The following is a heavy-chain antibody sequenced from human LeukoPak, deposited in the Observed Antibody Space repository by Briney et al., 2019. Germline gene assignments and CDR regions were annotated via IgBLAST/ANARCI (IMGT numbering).Heavy chain of an antibody. Sequence: PGESLKISCKGSGYSFTSYWIGWVRQMPGKGLEWMGRIDPSDSYTNYSPSFQGHVTISADKSISTAYLQWSSLKASDTAMYYCARHFTMAGWFDPWGQGTLVTVSS. CDR3: ARHFTMAGWFDP. CDR2: IDPSDSYT. J-gene: IGHJ5*02. CDR1: GYSFTSYW. V-gene: IGHV5-10-1*01. D-gene: IGHD3-10*01.